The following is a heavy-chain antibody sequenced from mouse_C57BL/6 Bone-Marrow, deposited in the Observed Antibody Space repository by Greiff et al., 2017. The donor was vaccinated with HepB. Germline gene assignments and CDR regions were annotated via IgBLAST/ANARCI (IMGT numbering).Heavy chain of an antibody. Sequence: QVQLQQPGAELVRPGPSVKLSCKASGYTFTSYWMHWVKQRPGQGLEWIGVIDPSDSYTNYNQKFKGKATLTVDTSSSTAYMQLSSLTSEDSAVYYCARGEDYYGSSPNFDVWGTGTTVTVSS. CDR2: IDPSDSYT. J-gene: IGHJ1*03. V-gene: IGHV1-59*01. D-gene: IGHD1-1*01. CDR1: GYTFTSYW. CDR3: ARGEDYYGSSPNFDV.